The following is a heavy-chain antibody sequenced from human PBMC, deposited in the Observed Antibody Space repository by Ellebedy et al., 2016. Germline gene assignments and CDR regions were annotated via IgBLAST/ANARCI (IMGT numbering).Heavy chain of an antibody. CDR1: GFTFSSYS. CDR2: VSGDGSKR. V-gene: IGHV3-30-3*01. Sequence: GESLKISXAASGFTFSSYSMYWVRQAPGKGPECLAVVSGDGSKRYYRDSVRGRFTISRDNSKNTLYLQMDSLTAEDTAVYYCVRDVGGNSQIDYWGQGTLVTVSS. J-gene: IGHJ4*01. D-gene: IGHD4-23*01. CDR3: VRDVGGNSQIDY.